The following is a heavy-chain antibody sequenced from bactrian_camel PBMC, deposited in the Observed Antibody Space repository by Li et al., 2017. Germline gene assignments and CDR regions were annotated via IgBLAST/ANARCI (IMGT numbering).Heavy chain of an antibody. CDR1: GVTFSSYG. D-gene: IGHD5*01. CDR3: AADPSRELWVGYPPYKY. V-gene: IGHV3S40*01. Sequence: VQLVESGGGLVQPGASLKLSCAASGVTFSSYGWSWVRQAPGKGLVWVSGIISDGRSTYYPDSVKGRFTISRDNAKNTLYLQMNSLKPEDTAVYYCAADPSRELWVGYPPYKYWGQGTQVTVS. CDR2: IISDGRST. J-gene: IGHJ4*01.